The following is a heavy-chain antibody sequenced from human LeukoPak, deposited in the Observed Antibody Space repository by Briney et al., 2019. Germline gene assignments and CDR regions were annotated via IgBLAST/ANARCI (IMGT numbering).Heavy chain of an antibody. J-gene: IGHJ3*02. CDR1: GFTFSGSA. V-gene: IGHV3-73*01. CDR2: IRSKANSYAT. CDR3: TRLYSSGWSYPDAFDI. D-gene: IGHD6-19*01. Sequence: GGSLRLSCAASGFTFSGSAMHWVRQASGKGLEWVGRIRSKANSYATAYAAPVKGRFTISRDDSKNTAYLQMNSLKTEDTAVYYCTRLYSSGWSYPDAFDIWGQGTMVTVSS.